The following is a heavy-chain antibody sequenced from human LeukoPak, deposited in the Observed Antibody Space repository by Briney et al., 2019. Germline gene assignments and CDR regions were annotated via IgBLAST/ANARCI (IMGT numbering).Heavy chain of an antibody. D-gene: IGHD6-13*01. V-gene: IGHV3-30*18. CDR2: ISYDGSNK. CDR1: GFTFSSYG. Sequence: GGSLRLSCAASGFTFSSYGMHWVRQAPGKGLEWVAVISYDGSNKYYADSVKGRFTISRDNSKNTLYLQMNSLRAEDTAVYYCAKDPFGAAAGAHYGMDVWGQGTTVTVSS. J-gene: IGHJ6*02. CDR3: AKDPFGAAAGAHYGMDV.